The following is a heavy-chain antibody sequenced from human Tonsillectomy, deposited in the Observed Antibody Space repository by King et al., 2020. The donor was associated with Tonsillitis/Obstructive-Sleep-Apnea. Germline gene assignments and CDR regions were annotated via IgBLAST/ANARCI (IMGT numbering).Heavy chain of an antibody. Sequence: VQLQQWGAGLLRPSETLSLKCAVYGGAFSGYYWNWVRQPPGKGLEWIGEVNHSGSRNYNPSLKSRVTISVNTSKNQFSLKLSSVTAADKDVYFCARGPRYSGYDYYYYYYMDVWGKGTTVTVSS. J-gene: IGHJ6*03. V-gene: IGHV4-34*01. CDR2: VNHSGSR. CDR3: ARGPRYSGYDYYYYYYMDV. D-gene: IGHD5-12*01. CDR1: GGAFSGYY.